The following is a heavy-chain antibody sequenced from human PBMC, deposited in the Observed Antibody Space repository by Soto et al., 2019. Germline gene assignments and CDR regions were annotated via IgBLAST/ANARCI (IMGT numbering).Heavy chain of an antibody. J-gene: IGHJ6*02. V-gene: IGHV1-69*06. CDR3: ARDGEYSSGWRYLGNYYYYGMDV. Sequence: QVQLVQSGAEVKKPGSSVKVSCKASGGTFSSYAISWVRQAPGQGLEWMGGIIPSFGTANYAQKVQGRVTITADKSTSTAYMELSSLRSEDTAVYYCARDGEYSSGWRYLGNYYYYGMDVWGQGTTVTVSS. CDR1: GGTFSSYA. CDR2: IIPSFGTA. D-gene: IGHD6-19*01.